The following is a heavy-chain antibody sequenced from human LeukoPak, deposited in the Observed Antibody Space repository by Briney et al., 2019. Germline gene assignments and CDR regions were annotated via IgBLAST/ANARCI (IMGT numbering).Heavy chain of an antibody. D-gene: IGHD6-13*01. V-gene: IGHV3-48*03. CDR3: ARERPAAGPAFDY. CDR2: ISSSDNPI. J-gene: IGHJ4*02. Sequence: GGSLRLSCAASGFTFSSYEMNWVRQAPGKGLEWVSYISSSDNPIYYADSVKGRFTISRNNAKNSLYLQMNSLRAEDTAVYFCARERPAAGPAFDYWGQGTLVTVPS. CDR1: GFTFSSYE.